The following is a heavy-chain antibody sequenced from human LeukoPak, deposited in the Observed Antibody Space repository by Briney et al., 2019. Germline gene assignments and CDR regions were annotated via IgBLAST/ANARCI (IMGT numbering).Heavy chain of an antibody. Sequence: SETLSLTCTVSGGFISSYYWSWIRQPAGKGLEWIGRIYTSGNTKYNPPLESRVSFSLDTSKSQFSLSLKSVTAADTAVYYCARVFRGAVTSNWFDPWGQGILVTVSS. J-gene: IGHJ5*02. V-gene: IGHV4-4*07. D-gene: IGHD3-3*01. CDR1: GGFISSYY. CDR2: IYTSGNT. CDR3: ARVFRGAVTSNWFDP.